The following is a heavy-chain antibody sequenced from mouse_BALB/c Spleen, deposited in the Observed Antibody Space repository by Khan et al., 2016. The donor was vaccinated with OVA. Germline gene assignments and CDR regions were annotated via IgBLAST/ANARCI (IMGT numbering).Heavy chain of an antibody. CDR2: MIYTGYT. D-gene: IGHD2-14*01. V-gene: IGHV3-8*02. CDR1: GDSITSGY. J-gene: IGHJ3*01. Sequence: EVQLQESGPSLVKPSQTLSLTCSVTGDSITSGYWSWIRKFPGNKLEYMGYMIYTGYTYYNPSLKSRISITRHTSKTQYYLQLHSVTTEDTATYYCARSTYRDAFAYCGQGTLVTVSA. CDR3: ARSTYRDAFAY.